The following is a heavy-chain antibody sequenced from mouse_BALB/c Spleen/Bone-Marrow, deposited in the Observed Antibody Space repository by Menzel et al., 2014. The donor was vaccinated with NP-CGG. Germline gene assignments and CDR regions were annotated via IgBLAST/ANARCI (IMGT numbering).Heavy chain of an antibody. CDR1: GFDFSRYW. Sequence: EVKLLESGGGLVQPGGSLKLSCAASGFDFSRYWMSWVRQAPGKGLEWIGEINPDSSTINYTPSLKDKFIISRDNAKNTLSLKMRKGRSEDTAFYYCERRGSYGSYAYGAQGTLVTVPA. V-gene: IGHV4-1*02. J-gene: IGHJ3*01. CDR2: INPDSSTI. D-gene: IGHD1-1*01. CDR3: ERRGSYGSYAY.